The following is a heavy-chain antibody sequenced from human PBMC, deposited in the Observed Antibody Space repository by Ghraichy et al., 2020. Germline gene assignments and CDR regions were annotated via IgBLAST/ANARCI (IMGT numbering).Heavy chain of an antibody. CDR3: ARDTYYYDSSGYFPCDY. D-gene: IGHD3-22*01. J-gene: IGHJ4*02. Sequence: GGSLRLSCAASGFTFSSYAMSWVRQAPGKGLEWVSAISGSGGSTYYADSVKGRFTISRDNSKNTLYLQMNSLRAEDTAVYYCARDTYYYDSSGYFPCDYWGQGTLVTVSS. V-gene: IGHV3-23*01. CDR1: GFTFSSYA. CDR2: ISGSGGST.